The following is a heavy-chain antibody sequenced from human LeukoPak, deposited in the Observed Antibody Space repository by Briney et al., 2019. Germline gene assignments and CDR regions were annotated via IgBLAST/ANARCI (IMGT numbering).Heavy chain of an antibody. CDR1: GFTFSSFT. Sequence: SGGSLRLSCATSGFTFSSFTMNWVRQGPGKGLEWVSTISDGSRDTHYAGSVKGRFTISRDDSQNIVYLQMDSLRAEDTALYYCTTRLRNHFDYWGQGTQVTVSS. J-gene: IGHJ4*02. V-gene: IGHV3-23*01. CDR3: TTRLRNHFDY. D-gene: IGHD5-12*01. CDR2: ISDGSRDT.